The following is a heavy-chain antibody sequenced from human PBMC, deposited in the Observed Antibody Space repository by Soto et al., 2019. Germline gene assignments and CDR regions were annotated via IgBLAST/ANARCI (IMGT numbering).Heavy chain of an antibody. CDR1: GYSFTGYY. D-gene: IGHD3-22*01. CDR2: INPNSGAT. CDR3: ARGTFNYDSSGYYVY. J-gene: IGHJ1*01. Sequence: SVKVSCKTSGYSFTGYYIHWVRQAPVQGLEWMGWINPNSGATLYARKFQGRVIVSRDTSISTAFMDLSSLSSDDTAVYYCARGTFNYDSSGYYVYWGQGTLVTVYS. V-gene: IGHV1-2*02.